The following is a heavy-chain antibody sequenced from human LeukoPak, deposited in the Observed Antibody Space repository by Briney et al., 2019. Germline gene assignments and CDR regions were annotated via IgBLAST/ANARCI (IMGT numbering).Heavy chain of an antibody. CDR2: IYPGDSDT. J-gene: IGHJ6*02. V-gene: IGHV5-51*01. Sequence: GESLKISCKGSGYSSTSYWIGWVRQMPGKGLEWMGIIYPGDSDTRYSPSFQGQVTISADKSISTAYLQWSSLKASDTAMCYCARLDARCSSTSCHTYYYYGMDVWGQGTTVTVSS. D-gene: IGHD2-2*01. CDR1: GYSSTSYW. CDR3: ARLDARCSSTSCHTYYYYGMDV.